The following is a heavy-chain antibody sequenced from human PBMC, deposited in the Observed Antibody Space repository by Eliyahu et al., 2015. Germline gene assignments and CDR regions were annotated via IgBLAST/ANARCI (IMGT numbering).Heavy chain of an antibody. CDR1: GFTFCXXX. CDR2: IRSKAYGGXT. D-gene: IGHD4-17*01. Sequence: EVQLVESGGGLVQPGRSLRLSCTASGFTFCXXXLSWVRQAPGKGLGXVGFIRSKAYGGXTEYAASVKGRFTISRDDSKSIAYLQMNSLKTEDTAVYYCTRDIRIRRADYGDYRAFDYWGQGTLVTVSS. J-gene: IGHJ4*02. CDR3: TRDIRIRRADYGDYRAFDY. V-gene: IGHV3-49*04.